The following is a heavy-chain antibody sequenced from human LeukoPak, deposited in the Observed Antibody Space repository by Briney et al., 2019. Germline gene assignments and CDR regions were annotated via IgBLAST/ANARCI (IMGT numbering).Heavy chain of an antibody. CDR2: IYHTGST. J-gene: IGHJ4*02. CDR1: DYSISSDYY. Sequence: PSETLSLTCTVSDYSISSDYYYAWIRQPPGKGLEWIGSIYHTGSTYYNPSLRSRVTISLDTSNNQSSLKLTSVTATDTAIYYCARELPRRYFDYWGQGTLVTVSS. V-gene: IGHV4-38-2*02. CDR3: ARELPRRYFDY.